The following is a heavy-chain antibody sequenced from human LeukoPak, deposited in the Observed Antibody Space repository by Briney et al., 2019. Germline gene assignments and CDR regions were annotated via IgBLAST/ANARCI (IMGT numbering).Heavy chain of an antibody. CDR1: GFTFDDYG. D-gene: IGHD2-15*01. J-gene: IGHJ6*02. Sequence: GGSLRLSCAASGFTFDDYGMCWVRQAPGKGLEWVSGINWNGGSTGCADSVKGRFTISRDNAKNSLYLQMNSLRAEDTAVYYCARVRFDLTGGYCSGGSCYRRPYYYYGMDVWGQGATVTVSS. CDR2: INWNGGST. V-gene: IGHV3-20*04. CDR3: ARVRFDLTGGYCSGGSCYRRPYYYYGMDV.